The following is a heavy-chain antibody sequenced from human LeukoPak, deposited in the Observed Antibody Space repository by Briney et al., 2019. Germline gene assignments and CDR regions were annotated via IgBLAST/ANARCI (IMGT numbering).Heavy chain of an antibody. CDR3: ARQPPYGDDYGGYPTD. D-gene: IGHD4-17*01. J-gene: IGHJ4*02. Sequence: GESLKISCKGSGSSFTSYWIGWVRQMPGKGLEWMGIIYPGDSDTRYSPSFQGQVTISADKSISTAYLQWSSLKASDTAMYYCARQPPYGDDYGGYPTDWGQGTLVTVSS. CDR1: GSSFTSYW. V-gene: IGHV5-51*01. CDR2: IYPGDSDT.